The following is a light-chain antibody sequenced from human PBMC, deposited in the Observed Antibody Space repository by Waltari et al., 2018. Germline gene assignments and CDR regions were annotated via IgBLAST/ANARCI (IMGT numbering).Light chain of an antibody. CDR1: QSISRY. CDR3: QHHFRLPAT. CDR2: GAS. Sequence: IMLTQSPGTLSLSPGERATISCRASQSISRYLAWYQQKPGQAPSLLTSGASTRATGIPDRFSGSGSGTDFSLTISGLEPEDSAVYYCQHHFRLPATFGQGTKVEIK. J-gene: IGKJ1*01. V-gene: IGKV3-20*01.